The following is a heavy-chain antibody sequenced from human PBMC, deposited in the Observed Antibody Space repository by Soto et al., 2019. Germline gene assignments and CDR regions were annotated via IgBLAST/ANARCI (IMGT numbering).Heavy chain of an antibody. CDR2: IKPDESEK. Sequence: EVQLVEAGGGLVQPGGSLRLSCAASGFTFSTYWMTWVRQTPGKGLEWVANIKPDESEKYYVDSVKGRFTISRDNAKNSLYLQMNRLRAADTAVYYCASHGCSGGSCHFDHWGQGTLVTVSS. CDR1: GFTFSTYW. D-gene: IGHD2-15*01. J-gene: IGHJ4*02. CDR3: ASHGCSGGSCHFDH. V-gene: IGHV3-7*01.